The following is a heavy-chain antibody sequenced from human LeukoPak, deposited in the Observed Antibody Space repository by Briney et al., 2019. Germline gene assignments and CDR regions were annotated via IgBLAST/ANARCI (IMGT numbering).Heavy chain of an antibody. CDR3: ARGNYCSGGSCYDGAFDY. CDR2: MNPNSGNT. J-gene: IGHJ4*02. V-gene: IGHV1-8*01. D-gene: IGHD2-15*01. Sequence: ASVKISCKAPGYTFTSYDINWVRQATGQGLERMGWMNPNSGNTGYAQKFQGRVTMTRNTSISTAYIELSSLRSEDTAVYYCARGNYCSGGSCYDGAFDYWGQGTLVTVSS. CDR1: GYTFTSYD.